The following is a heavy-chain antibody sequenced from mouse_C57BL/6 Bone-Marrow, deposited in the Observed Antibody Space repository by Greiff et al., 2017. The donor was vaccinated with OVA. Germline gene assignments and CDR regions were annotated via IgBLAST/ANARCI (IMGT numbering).Heavy chain of an antibody. J-gene: IGHJ3*01. CDR3: ARYRFAY. CDR1: GYAFSSSW. V-gene: IGHV1-82*01. CDR2: IYPGDGDT. Sequence: VQLQESGPELVKPGASVKISCKASGYAFSSSWMNWVKQRPGKGLEWIGRIYPGDGDTNYNGKFKGKATLAADKSSSTAYMQLSSLTSEDSAVYFCARYRFAYWGQGTLVTVSA.